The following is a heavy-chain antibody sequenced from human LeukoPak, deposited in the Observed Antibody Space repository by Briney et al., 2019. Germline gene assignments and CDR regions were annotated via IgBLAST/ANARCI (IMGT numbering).Heavy chain of an antibody. Sequence: QPGGSLRLSCAASGFTFSSYWMHWVRQAPGMGLVWVSRINSDGSSTSYADSVKGRFTISRDNAKNTLYLQMKSLRAEDTAVYYCARVAVVVVPAAGGSFNWFDPWGQGTLVTVSS. V-gene: IGHV3-74*01. CDR2: INSDGSST. CDR3: ARVAVVVVPAAGGSFNWFDP. CDR1: GFTFSSYW. J-gene: IGHJ5*02. D-gene: IGHD2-2*01.